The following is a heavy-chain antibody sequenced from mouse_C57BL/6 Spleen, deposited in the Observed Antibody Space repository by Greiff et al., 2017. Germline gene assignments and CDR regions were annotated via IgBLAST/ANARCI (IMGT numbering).Heavy chain of an antibody. CDR1: GYTFTSYW. V-gene: IGHV1-69*01. J-gene: IGHJ2*01. Sequence: QVQLQQPGAELVMPGASVKLSCKASGYTFTSYWMHWVKQRPGQGLEWIGEIDPSDSYTNYNQKFKGKSTLTVDKSSSTAYMQLSSLTSEDSAVYYCARYGSSGYVLYYFDYWRQGTTLTVSS. CDR2: IDPSDSYT. D-gene: IGHD3-2*02. CDR3: ARYGSSGYVLYYFDY.